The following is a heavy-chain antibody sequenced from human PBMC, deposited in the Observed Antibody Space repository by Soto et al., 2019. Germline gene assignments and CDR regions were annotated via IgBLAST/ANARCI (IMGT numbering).Heavy chain of an antibody. V-gene: IGHV3-30*18. J-gene: IGHJ4*02. CDR1: GFTFSSYG. Sequence: GSLRLSCAASGFTFSSYGMPWVRRAPGKGLERVAVISYDGSNKNYADSLKGRFTISRDNSKNTLYLQMNSLRAEDTAVYYCAKDRSYSSSGYFDYWGQGTLVTVSS. CDR3: AKDRSYSSSGYFDY. CDR2: ISYDGSNK. D-gene: IGHD6-13*01.